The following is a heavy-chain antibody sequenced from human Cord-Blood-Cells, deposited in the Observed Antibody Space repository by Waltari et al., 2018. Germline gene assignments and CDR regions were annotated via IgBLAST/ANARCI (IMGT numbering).Heavy chain of an antibody. CDR1: GGSIRSSSYY. J-gene: IGHJ6*02. V-gene: IGHV4-39*01. Sequence: QLQLQESGPGLVKPSETLSLTCTVSGGSIRSSSYYWGWSSQPPGKWREWIGSLYYSGSTYYNPSLKSRVTISVDTSKNQFSLKLSSVTAADTAVYYCARQFMITFGGVIGYYYGMDVWGQGTTVTVSS. CDR2: LYYSGST. CDR3: ARQFMITFGGVIGYYYGMDV. D-gene: IGHD3-16*01.